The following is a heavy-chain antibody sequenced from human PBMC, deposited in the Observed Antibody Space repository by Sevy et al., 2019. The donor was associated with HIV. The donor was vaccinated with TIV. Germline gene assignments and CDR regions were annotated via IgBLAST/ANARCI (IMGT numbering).Heavy chain of an antibody. CDR2: IKSKTDGGTT. J-gene: IGHJ4*02. CDR3: NTDLAYGDYWKGY. CDR1: GFTFSNAW. V-gene: IGHV3-15*01. D-gene: IGHD4-17*01. Sequence: GGPLRLSCVVSGFTFSNAWMYWVRQAPGKGLEWVGRIKSKTDGGTTDYIAPVRSRFVISRDDSRDTVYLQMNSLKTEDTAVYYCNTDLAYGDYWKGYWGQGTLVTVSS.